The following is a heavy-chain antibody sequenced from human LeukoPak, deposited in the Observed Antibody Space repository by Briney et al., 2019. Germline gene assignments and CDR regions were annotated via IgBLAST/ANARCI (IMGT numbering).Heavy chain of an antibody. CDR3: ARGGQYYDFWSGPPDV. CDR2: IYYSGST. J-gene: IGHJ6*04. Sequence: SETLSLTCTVSGGSISSYYWSWIRQPPGKGLEWIGYIYYSGSTNYNPSLKSRVTISVDTSKNQFSLKLSSVTAADTAVYYCARGGQYYDFWSGPPDVWGKGTTVTVSS. D-gene: IGHD3-3*01. V-gene: IGHV4-59*01. CDR1: GGSISSYY.